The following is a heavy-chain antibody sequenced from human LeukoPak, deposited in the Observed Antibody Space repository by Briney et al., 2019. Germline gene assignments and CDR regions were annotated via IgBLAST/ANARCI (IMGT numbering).Heavy chain of an antibody. V-gene: IGHV3-11*04. CDR2: ITGSGDNV. J-gene: IGHJ6*04. CDR3: ALRRSMYCSGGSCYSGYYGMDV. CDR1: GFTFSDPY. Sequence: PGGSLRLSCAASGFTFSDPYMSWIRQAPGKGLEWVSKITGSGDNVFYAASVRGRFTISRDNAKNSLYLQMNSLRAGDTAVYYCALRRSMYCSGGSCYSGYYGMDVWGKGTTVTVSS. D-gene: IGHD2-15*01.